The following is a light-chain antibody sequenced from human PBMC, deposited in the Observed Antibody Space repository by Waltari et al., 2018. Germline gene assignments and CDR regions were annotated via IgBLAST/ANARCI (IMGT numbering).Light chain of an antibody. Sequence: QTVVTQEPSLSVSPGGTVTLTCGLSSGSVSAAHYPYWFHQAPGQAHRTLTFDTTTRSSGVPDRFSGSILDNKAALTITGAQAEDECDYYCALSMGSGIWVFGGGTKLTVL. CDR1: SGSVSAAHY. CDR3: ALSMGSGIWV. J-gene: IGLJ3*02. V-gene: IGLV8-61*01. CDR2: DTT.